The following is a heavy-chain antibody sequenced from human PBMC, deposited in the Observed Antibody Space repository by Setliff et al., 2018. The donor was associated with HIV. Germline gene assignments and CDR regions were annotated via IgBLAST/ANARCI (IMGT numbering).Heavy chain of an antibody. Sequence: SETLSLTCTVSGGSISSYYWSWIRQPAGKGLEWIGRIYTSGSTNYNPSLKSRVTMSVDTSKNQFSLKLSSVTAADTAVHYCARDRPHYDYVWGSYPHAFDIWGQGTMVTVSS. V-gene: IGHV4-4*07. CDR3: ARDRPHYDYVWGSYPHAFDI. CDR2: IYTSGST. CDR1: GGSISSYY. J-gene: IGHJ3*02. D-gene: IGHD3-16*02.